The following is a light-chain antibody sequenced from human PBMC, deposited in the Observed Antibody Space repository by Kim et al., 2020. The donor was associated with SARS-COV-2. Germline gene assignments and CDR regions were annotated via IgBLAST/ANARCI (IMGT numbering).Light chain of an antibody. J-gene: IGKJ4*01. CDR1: QSVSSSF. V-gene: IGKV3-20*01. CDR2: GAS. Sequence: APGERATRYCRESQSVSSSFLAWYQQKPGQAPRLLIYGASSRATGIPDRFSGSGSGTDFTLTISRLEPEDFAVYYCQQYGRSPLTFGGGTKVDIK. CDR3: QQYGRSPLT.